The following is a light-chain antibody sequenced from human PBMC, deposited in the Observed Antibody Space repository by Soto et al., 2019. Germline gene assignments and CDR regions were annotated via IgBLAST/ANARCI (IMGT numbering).Light chain of an antibody. Sequence: QSALTQPPSASGSPGQSVTISCTGTSSDVGGYNYVSWYQQHPGNAPKLMIYEVSKRPSGVPDRFSGSKSGNTASLTVSGLQAEDEAEYYCSSYAGSNNYVFGTGTKLT. CDR2: EVS. CDR1: SSDVGGYNY. V-gene: IGLV2-8*01. J-gene: IGLJ1*01. CDR3: SSYAGSNNYV.